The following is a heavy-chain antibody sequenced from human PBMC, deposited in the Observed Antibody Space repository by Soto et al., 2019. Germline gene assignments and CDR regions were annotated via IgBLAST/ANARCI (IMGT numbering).Heavy chain of an antibody. CDR1: GFTFSSYG. J-gene: IGHJ6*03. CDR2: VSYDGSNK. Sequence: PGGSLRLSCAASGFTFSSYGMHWVRQAPGKGLEWVAVVSYDGSNKYYADSVKGRFTISRDNSKNTLYLQMNSLRAEDTAVYYCAKEKQQLVDYYYYYMDVWGKGTTVTVSS. D-gene: IGHD6-13*01. V-gene: IGHV3-30*18. CDR3: AKEKQQLVDYYYYYMDV.